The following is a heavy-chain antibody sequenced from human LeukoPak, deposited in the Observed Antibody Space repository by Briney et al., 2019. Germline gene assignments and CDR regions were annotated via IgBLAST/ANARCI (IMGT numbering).Heavy chain of an antibody. Sequence: SETLSLTCAVYGGSFSGYYWSWIRQPPGKGLEWIGEINHSGSTNYNPSLKSRVTISVDTSKNQFSLKLSSVTAADTAVYYCARTVALAYGSGQNLDYWGQGTLVTVSS. CDR2: INHSGST. CDR3: ARTVALAYGSGQNLDY. CDR1: GGSFSGYY. V-gene: IGHV4-34*01. J-gene: IGHJ4*02. D-gene: IGHD3-10*01.